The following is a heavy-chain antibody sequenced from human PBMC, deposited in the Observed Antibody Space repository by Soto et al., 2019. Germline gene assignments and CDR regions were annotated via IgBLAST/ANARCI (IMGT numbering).Heavy chain of an antibody. D-gene: IGHD3-3*01. J-gene: IGHJ6*02. CDR1: GFTFSSYE. Sequence: GGSLRLSCAASGFTFSSYEMNWVRQAPGKGLEWVSYISSSGSTIYYADSVKGRFTISRDNAKNSLYLQMNSLRAEDTAVYYCAREDFWSGYYTLHYYYGMDVWGQGTTVTVS. V-gene: IGHV3-48*03. CDR3: AREDFWSGYYTLHYYYGMDV. CDR2: ISSSGSTI.